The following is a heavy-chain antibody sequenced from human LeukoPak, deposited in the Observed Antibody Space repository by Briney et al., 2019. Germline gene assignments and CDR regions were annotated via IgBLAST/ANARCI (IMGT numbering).Heavy chain of an antibody. Sequence: GGSLRLSCAASGFTFSSYSMNWVRQAPGKGLEWVSYISSSSSTIYYADSVKGRFTISRDNSKNTLFLQMNSLRAEDTAVYYCATKVVTDAFDIWGQGTMVTVSS. CDR3: ATKVVTDAFDI. D-gene: IGHD3-22*01. J-gene: IGHJ3*02. CDR2: ISSSSSTI. V-gene: IGHV3-48*01. CDR1: GFTFSSYS.